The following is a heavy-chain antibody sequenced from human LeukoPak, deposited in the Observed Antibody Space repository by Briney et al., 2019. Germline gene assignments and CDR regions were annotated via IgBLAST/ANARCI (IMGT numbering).Heavy chain of an antibody. J-gene: IGHJ5*02. D-gene: IGHD5-12*01. Sequence: PSETLSLTCTVSGDSISNSSYYWAWIRQPPGKGLEWIGNIYYSGSTHYYNPSLKSRVTLSVDTSKNQFSLKVSSVTAADTAMYYCARFHFVATISFDPWGPGTLVTVSS. V-gene: IGHV4-39*01. CDR1: GDSISNSSYY. CDR2: IYYSGSTH. CDR3: ARFHFVATISFDP.